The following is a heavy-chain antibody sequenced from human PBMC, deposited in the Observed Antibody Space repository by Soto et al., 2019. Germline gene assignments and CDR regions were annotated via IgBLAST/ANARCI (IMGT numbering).Heavy chain of an antibody. CDR1: GGAIRNSIYY. J-gene: IGHJ4*02. Sequence: LSLTCTVSGGAIRNSIYYWGWIRQPPGKGLEWIGTIYYDGSVAYSPSLKSRVTLSVDTSRNHFSVKINSVAAADTAVYFCARHRIAVAGPLDYWGQGTLVTVSS. CDR2: IYYDGSV. D-gene: IGHD6-19*01. V-gene: IGHV4-39*01. CDR3: ARHRIAVAGPLDY.